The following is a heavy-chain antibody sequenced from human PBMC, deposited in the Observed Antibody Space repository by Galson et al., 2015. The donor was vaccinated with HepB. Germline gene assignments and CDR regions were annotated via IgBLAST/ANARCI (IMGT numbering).Heavy chain of an antibody. D-gene: IGHD3-3*01. CDR3: ARSGGITIFGVDHYYYYYGMDV. J-gene: IGHJ6*02. Sequence: SLRLSCAASGFTFSSYGMHWVRQAPGKGLEWVAVIWYDGSNKYYADSVKGRFTISRDNSKNTLYLQMNSLRAEDTAVYYCARSGGITIFGVDHYYYYYGMDVWGQGTTVTVSS. V-gene: IGHV3-33*01. CDR1: GFTFSSYG. CDR2: IWYDGSNK.